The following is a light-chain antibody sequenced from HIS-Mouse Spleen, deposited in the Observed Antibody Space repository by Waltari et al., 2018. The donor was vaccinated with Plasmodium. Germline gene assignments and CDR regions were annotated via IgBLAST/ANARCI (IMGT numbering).Light chain of an antibody. Sequence: EIVMTQSPATLSVSPGERATLSCRASQSVRSNLAWYQQKPGQAPRRLIYGASTRATGIPARFSGSGSGTEFTLTISSLQSEDFAVYYCQQYNNWSFTFGPGTKVDIK. CDR1: QSVRSN. J-gene: IGKJ3*01. V-gene: IGKV3-15*01. CDR3: QQYNNWSFT. CDR2: GAS.